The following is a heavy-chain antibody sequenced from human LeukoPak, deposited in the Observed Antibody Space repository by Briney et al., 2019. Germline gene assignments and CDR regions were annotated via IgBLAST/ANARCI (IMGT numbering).Heavy chain of an antibody. D-gene: IGHD3-22*01. Sequence: SETLSLTCTVSGGALTSGGYYWSWIRHHPGKGLDWIGYIYFSGSTYYNPSLKSRVTISVDTSKSQFSLNLTSVTAADTAVYYCARALYDSGYGYYFDYWGQGTLVTVSS. CDR3: ARALYDSGYGYYFDY. J-gene: IGHJ4*02. CDR1: GGALTSGGYY. CDR2: IYFSGST. V-gene: IGHV4-31*03.